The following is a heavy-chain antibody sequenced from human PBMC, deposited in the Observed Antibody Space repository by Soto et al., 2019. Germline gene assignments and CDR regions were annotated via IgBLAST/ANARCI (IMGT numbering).Heavy chain of an antibody. D-gene: IGHD3-10*01. CDR2: IKSKTDGGTT. J-gene: IGHJ6*02. Sequence: EVQLVESGGGLVKPGGSLKLSCAASGFTFSNAWMSWVRQAPGKGLEWVGRIKSKTDGGTTDYAAPVKGRFTISRDDSKNTLYLQMNSLKTEDTAVYYCTTNLPWFGEYGMDVWGQGTTVTVSS. CDR1: GFTFSNAW. CDR3: TTNLPWFGEYGMDV. V-gene: IGHV3-15*01.